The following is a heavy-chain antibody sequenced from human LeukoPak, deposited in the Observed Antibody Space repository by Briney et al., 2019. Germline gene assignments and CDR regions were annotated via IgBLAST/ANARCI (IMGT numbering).Heavy chain of an antibody. CDR2: IHPGDSDT. V-gene: IGHV5-51*01. CDR3: ARRGEGPIGGIGY. J-gene: IGHJ4*02. D-gene: IGHD3-10*01. CDR1: GYSFVNYW. Sequence: PGESLKISCKGSGYSFVNYWIGWVRQMPGKGLEWMGIIHPGDSDTRYSPSFQGQVTISAEKSISTAYLRWSSLKASDTAMYYCARRGEGPIGGIGYWGQGTLVTVSS.